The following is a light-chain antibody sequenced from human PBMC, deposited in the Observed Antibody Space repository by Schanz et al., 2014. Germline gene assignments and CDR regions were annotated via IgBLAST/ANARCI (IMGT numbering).Light chain of an antibody. CDR1: SSDIGRYNY. V-gene: IGLV2-8*01. J-gene: IGLJ2*01. CDR3: GSYTSSSTYVV. CDR2: DVT. Sequence: QSALTQPPSASGSPGQSVTISCTGTSSDIGRYNYVSWYQHHPGKAPKLLIYDVTKRPSGVSNRFSGSKSGNTASLTVSGLQAEDEADYYCGSYTSSSTYVVFGGGTKLTVL.